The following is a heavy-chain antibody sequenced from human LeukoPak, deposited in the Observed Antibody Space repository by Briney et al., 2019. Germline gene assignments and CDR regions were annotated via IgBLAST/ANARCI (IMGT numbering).Heavy chain of an antibody. V-gene: IGHV4-31*03. D-gene: IGHD3-22*01. CDR2: IYYSGST. CDR1: GGSISSGHYS. J-gene: IGHJ4*02. CDR3: ARRSVTYDSSGYYEGAFDY. Sequence: SQTLSLTCTVSGGSISSGHYSWSWIRQHPGKGLECIGYIYYSGSTYYNPSLKSRLTISVDTSENQFSLRLSSVTAADTAVYYCARRSVTYDSSGYYEGAFDYWARESWSPSP.